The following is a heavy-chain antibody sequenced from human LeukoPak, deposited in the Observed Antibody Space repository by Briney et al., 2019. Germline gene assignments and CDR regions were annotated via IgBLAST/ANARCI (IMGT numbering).Heavy chain of an antibody. Sequence: EASVKVSCKASGGTFSSYAISWVRQAPGQGLEWMGRIIPILGIANYAQKFQGGVTITADKSTSTAYMELSSLRSEDTAVYYCARTRFYYGSGSHRSGYYYYGMDVWGQGTTVTVSS. D-gene: IGHD3-10*01. V-gene: IGHV1-69*04. CDR2: IIPILGIA. CDR3: ARTRFYYGSGSHRSGYYYYGMDV. CDR1: GGTFSSYA. J-gene: IGHJ6*02.